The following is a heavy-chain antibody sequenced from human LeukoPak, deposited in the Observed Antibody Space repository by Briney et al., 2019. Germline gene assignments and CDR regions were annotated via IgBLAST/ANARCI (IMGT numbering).Heavy chain of an antibody. Sequence: SETLSLTCTVSSGSISTSNYYWGWVRQPPGKALEWIGSIYYSGSTYCNPSLKSRVTISVDTSKNQFSLKLSSVTAADTAVYYCARGLLRYFGDWGQGTLVTVSS. D-gene: IGHD3-9*01. J-gene: IGHJ4*02. CDR1: SGSISTSNYY. V-gene: IGHV4-39*01. CDR3: ARGLLRYFGD. CDR2: IYYSGST.